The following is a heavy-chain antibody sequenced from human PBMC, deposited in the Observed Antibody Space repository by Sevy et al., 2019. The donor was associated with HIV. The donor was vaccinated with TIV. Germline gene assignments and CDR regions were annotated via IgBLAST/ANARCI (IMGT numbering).Heavy chain of an antibody. V-gene: IGHV1-18*01. J-gene: IGHJ4*02. Sequence: ASVKVSCKTFGYTLKTYGISWVRQAPGQGLEWMGWISAYSGDTNCAQKFQGRVTMTTDTSTSTAYMELSSLRSDDTAVYFCARDKPKCVVIIPGSMWGGVDYWGQGTVVTVSS. CDR3: ARDKPKCVVIIPGSMWGGVDY. D-gene: IGHD2-2*01. CDR2: ISAYSGDT. CDR1: GYTLKTYG.